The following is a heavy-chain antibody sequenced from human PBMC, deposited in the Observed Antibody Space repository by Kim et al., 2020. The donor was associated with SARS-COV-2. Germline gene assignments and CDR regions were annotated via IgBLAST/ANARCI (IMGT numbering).Heavy chain of an antibody. J-gene: IGHJ3*02. D-gene: IGHD3-9*01. CDR2: ISSSSSYI. Sequence: GGSLRLSCAASGFTFSSYSMNWVRQAPGKGLEWVSSISSSSSYIYYADSVKGRFTISRDNAKNSLYLQMNSLRAEDTAVYYCARGSYDILTGGGAFDIWGQWTMVADSS. CDR1: GFTFSSYS. V-gene: IGHV3-21*01. CDR3: ARGSYDILTGGGAFDI.